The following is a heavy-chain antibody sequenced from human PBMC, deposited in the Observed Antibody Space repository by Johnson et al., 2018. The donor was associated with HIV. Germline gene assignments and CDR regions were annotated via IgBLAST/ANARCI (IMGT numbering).Heavy chain of an antibody. Sequence: QVQLVESGGGVVQPGGSLRLSCAASGFTFSSYAMHWVRQAPGKGLEWVAVISYDGSNKYYADSVKGRFTISRDNSKNTLYLQMNSLRAEDTAVYYCARDRGGSGYSGYLGDAFDIWGQGTMVTVSS. J-gene: IGHJ3*02. V-gene: IGHV3-30-3*01. D-gene: IGHD5-12*01. CDR1: GFTFSSYA. CDR2: ISYDGSNK. CDR3: ARDRGGSGYSGYLGDAFDI.